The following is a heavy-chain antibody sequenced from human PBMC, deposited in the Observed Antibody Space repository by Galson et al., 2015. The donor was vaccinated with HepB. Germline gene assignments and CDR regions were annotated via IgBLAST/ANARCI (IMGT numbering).Heavy chain of an antibody. V-gene: IGHV3-66*02. CDR1: GFTVSSYY. CDR2: IYSGDST. J-gene: IGHJ3*02. D-gene: IGHD3-10*01. Sequence: SLRLSCAASGFTVSSYYMSWVRQAPGKGLEWVSVIYSGDSTYYADSVKGRFTISRGNSKNTRYLQMNSLRAEDTAVYYCARDQVWFGGAFDIWGQGTMVTVSS. CDR3: ARDQVWFGGAFDI.